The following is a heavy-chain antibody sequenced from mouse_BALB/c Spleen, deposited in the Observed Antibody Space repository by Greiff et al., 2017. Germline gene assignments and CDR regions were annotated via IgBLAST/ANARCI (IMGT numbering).Heavy chain of an antibody. D-gene: IGHD2-3*01. CDR1: GFAFSSYD. V-gene: IGHV5-12-1*01. J-gene: IGHJ3*01. CDR2: ISSGGGST. CDR3: ARPIYDGYSWFAY. Sequence: EVQGVESGGGLVKPGGSLKLSCAASGFAFSSYDMSWVRQTPEKRLEWVAYISSGGGSTYYPDTVKGRFTISRDNAKNTLYLQMSSLKSEDTAMYYCARPIYDGYSWFAYWGQGTLVTVSA.